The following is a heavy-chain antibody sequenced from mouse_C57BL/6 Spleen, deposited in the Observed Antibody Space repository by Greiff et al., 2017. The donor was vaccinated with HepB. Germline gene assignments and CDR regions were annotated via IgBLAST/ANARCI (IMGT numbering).Heavy chain of an antibody. CDR3: ARRPDYPWHFDV. CDR1: GFSLSTSGMG. V-gene: IGHV8-12*01. CDR2: IYWDDDK. J-gene: IGHJ1*03. D-gene: IGHD2-13*01. Sequence: QVTLKESGPGILQSSQTLSLTCSFSGFSLSTSGMGVSWIRQPSGKGLEWLAHIYWDDDKRYNPSLKSRLTISKDTSRNQVFLKITSVDTADTATYYCARRPDYPWHFDVWGTGTTVTVSS.